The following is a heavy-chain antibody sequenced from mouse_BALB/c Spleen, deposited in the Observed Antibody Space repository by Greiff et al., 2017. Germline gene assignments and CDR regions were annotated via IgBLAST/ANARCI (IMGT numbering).Heavy chain of an antibody. D-gene: IGHD2-14*01. Sequence: VMLVESGPGLVQPSQSLSITCTVSGFSLTSYGVHWVRQSPGKGLEWLGVIWSGGSTDYNAAFISRLSISKDNSKSQVFFKMNSLQADDTAIYYCARNGYYRYDAMDYWGQGTSVTVSS. V-gene: IGHV2-4-1*01. J-gene: IGHJ4*01. CDR3: ARNGYYRYDAMDY. CDR1: GFSLTSYG. CDR2: IWSGGST.